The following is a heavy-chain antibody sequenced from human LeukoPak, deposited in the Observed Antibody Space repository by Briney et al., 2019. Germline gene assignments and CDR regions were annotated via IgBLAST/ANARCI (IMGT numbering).Heavy chain of an antibody. D-gene: IGHD3-3*01. J-gene: IGHJ4*02. CDR2: IYTSGST. V-gene: IGHV4-4*07. Sequence: PSETLSLTCTVSGDSISSYYWSWIRQPAGKGLEWIGRIYTSGSTNYNPSLKSRVTMSVDTSKNQFSLNLNSVTAADTAVYYCARARRDSGFYKVDYWGQGTLVTVSS. CDR3: ARARRDSGFYKVDY. CDR1: GDSISSYY.